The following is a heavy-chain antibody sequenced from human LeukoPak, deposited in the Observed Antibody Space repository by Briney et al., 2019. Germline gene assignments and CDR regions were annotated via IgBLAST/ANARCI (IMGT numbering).Heavy chain of an antibody. CDR2: ISAYNGNT. CDR3: AREISDIVVVPAAMRYNWFDP. J-gene: IGHJ5*02. Sequence: ASVKVSCKASGYTFTSYGISWVRQAPGQGLEWMGWISAYNGNTNYAQKLQGRVTMTTDTSTSTAYMELRSLRSGDTAVYYCAREISDIVVVPAAMRYNWFDPWGQGTLVTVSS. CDR1: GYTFTSYG. V-gene: IGHV1-18*01. D-gene: IGHD2-2*01.